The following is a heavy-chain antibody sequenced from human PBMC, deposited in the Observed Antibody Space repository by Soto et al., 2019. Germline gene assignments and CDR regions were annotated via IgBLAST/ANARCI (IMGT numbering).Heavy chain of an antibody. D-gene: IGHD3-22*01. CDR1: GFTFTSYD. Sequence: GGSLRLSCAASGFTFTSYDLHWVRQSAGKGLEWVSSIGTAGDTYYSASVKGRFTMSRENARNSLYLQMNSLRAGDTAVYYCVRADGSALGEATFDYWGQGT. V-gene: IGHV3-13*01. J-gene: IGHJ4*02. CDR2: IGTAGDT. CDR3: VRADGSALGEATFDY.